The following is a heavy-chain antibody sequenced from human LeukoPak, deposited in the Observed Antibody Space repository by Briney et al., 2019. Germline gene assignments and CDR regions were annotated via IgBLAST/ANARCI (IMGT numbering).Heavy chain of an antibody. J-gene: IGHJ3*02. V-gene: IGHV1-18*01. CDR2: ISAYNGNT. CDR1: GYTFTSYG. Sequence: ASVKVSCKASGYTFTSYGISWVRQAPVQGLEWMGWISAYNGNTNYAQKLQGRATMTTDTSTSTAYMELRSLRSDDTAVYYCARDWWELPMLRYDAFDIWGQGTMVTVSS. D-gene: IGHD1-26*01. CDR3: ARDWWELPMLRYDAFDI.